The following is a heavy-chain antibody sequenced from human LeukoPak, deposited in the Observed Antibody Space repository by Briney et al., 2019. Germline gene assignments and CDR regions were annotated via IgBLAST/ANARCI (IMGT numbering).Heavy chain of an antibody. Sequence: GGSLRLSCTASGFSFNNYNMNWVRQAPGKGLDWVSYISSSSSIIYYADSVKGRFTISRDNAKNSLYLQMNSLRDEDTAVYYCARDQGHIDYWGQGTLVTVSS. D-gene: IGHD2-21*01. CDR2: ISSSSSII. CDR1: GFSFNNYN. CDR3: ARDQGHIDY. V-gene: IGHV3-48*02. J-gene: IGHJ4*02.